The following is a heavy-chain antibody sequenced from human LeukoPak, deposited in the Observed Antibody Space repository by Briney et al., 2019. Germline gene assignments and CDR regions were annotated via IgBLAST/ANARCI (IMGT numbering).Heavy chain of an antibody. CDR2: ISDSGNT. J-gene: IGHJ5*02. D-gene: IGHD3-22*01. CDR1: GFTLSSYA. V-gene: IGHV3-23*01. CDR3: ARGPGYYYDSSGFIDGVNWFDP. Sequence: GGSLRLSCAASGFTLSSYAMSWVRQAPGKGLEWVSAISDSGNTYRADSVKGRFTISRDSSKNTLFLQMNRLRPEDAAVYYCARGPGYYYDSSGFIDGVNWFDPWGQGTLVTVSS.